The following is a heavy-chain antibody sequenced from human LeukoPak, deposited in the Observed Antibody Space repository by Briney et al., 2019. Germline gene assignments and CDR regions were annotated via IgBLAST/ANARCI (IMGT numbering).Heavy chain of an antibody. CDR1: GYTFTSYG. V-gene: IGHV1-18*01. J-gene: IGHJ4*02. Sequence: ASVKVSCKASGYTFTSYGISWVRQAPGQGLEWMGWISAYNGNTNYAPTLQGRVTMTTDTSTSTAYMPLRSLRSADTAVYYCARDSSGWAELGHWGQGTLVTVSS. CDR3: ARDSSGWAELGH. CDR2: ISAYNGNT. D-gene: IGHD6-19*01.